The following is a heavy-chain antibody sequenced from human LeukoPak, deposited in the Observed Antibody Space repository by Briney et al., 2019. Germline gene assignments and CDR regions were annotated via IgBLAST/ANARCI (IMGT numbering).Heavy chain of an antibody. CDR3: ARLRGYSYGYGDY. D-gene: IGHD5-18*01. V-gene: IGHV4-34*12. CDR1: GGSFSDYY. Sequence: SETLSLTCAVYGGSFSDYYWTWIRQTPGKGLEWIGEVFHSGTTNYNPSLKSRVTISVDTSKNQFSLKLSSVTAADTAVYYCARLRGYSYGYGDYWGQGTLVTVSS. CDR2: VFHSGTT. J-gene: IGHJ4*02.